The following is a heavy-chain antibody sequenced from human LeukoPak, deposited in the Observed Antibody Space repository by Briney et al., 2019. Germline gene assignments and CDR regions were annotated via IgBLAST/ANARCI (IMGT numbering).Heavy chain of an antibody. D-gene: IGHD3-9*01. CDR2: IDPSDSYT. Sequence: GESLKISCKGSGYSFTSYWISWVRQMPGKGLEWMGRIDPSDSYTNYSPSFQGHVTISADKSISTAYLQWSSLKASDTAVYYCARTRQGLRYFDWLLKDAFDIWGQGTMVTVSS. CDR3: ARTRQGLRYFDWLLKDAFDI. J-gene: IGHJ3*02. CDR1: GYSFTSYW. V-gene: IGHV5-10-1*01.